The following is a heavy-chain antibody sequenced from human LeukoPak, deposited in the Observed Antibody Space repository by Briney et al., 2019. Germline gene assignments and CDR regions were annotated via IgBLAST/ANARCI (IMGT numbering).Heavy chain of an antibody. CDR1: GFTFSSYS. CDR2: ISSGNSAI. D-gene: IGHD4-17*01. CDR3: ARGHTAVTRHFDF. V-gene: IGHV3-21*01. J-gene: IGHJ4*02. Sequence: PGGSLRLSCAASGFTFSSYSMNWVRQAPEKGLEWVSIISSGNSAIFSADALKGRFTISRDDAKNLLYLDMNSLRAEDTAVYYCARGHTAVTRHFDFWGQGTLVTVSS.